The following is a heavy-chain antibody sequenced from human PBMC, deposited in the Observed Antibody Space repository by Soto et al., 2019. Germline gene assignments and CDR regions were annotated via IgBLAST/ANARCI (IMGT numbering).Heavy chain of an antibody. CDR3: AKRTSGTTWGESDY. CDR1: GGSFSGYF. Sequence: TLSLTCTVSGGSFSGYFWTWIRQPPGKGLEWLAEINHSGITNYNPSVESRVSMSVDTSKNQFSLRLYSVTAADTAVYYCAKRTSGTTWGESDYWGQGTLVTVSS. CDR2: INHSGIT. V-gene: IGHV4-34*09. J-gene: IGHJ4*02. D-gene: IGHD4-17*01.